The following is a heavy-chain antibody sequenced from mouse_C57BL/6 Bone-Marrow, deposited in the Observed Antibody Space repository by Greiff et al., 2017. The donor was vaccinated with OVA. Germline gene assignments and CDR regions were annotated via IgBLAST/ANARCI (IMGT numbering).Heavy chain of an antibody. V-gene: IGHV3-6*01. D-gene: IGHD1-1*01. CDR3: ARERYYGSSPYYYAMDY. CDR2: ISYDGSN. CDR1: GYSITSGYY. Sequence: EVKLVESGPGLVKPSQSLSLTCSVTGYSITSGYYWNWIRQFPGNKLEWMGYISYDGSNNYNPSLKNRISITRDTSKNQFFLKLNSVTTEDTATYYCARERYYGSSPYYYAMDYWGQGTSVTVSS. J-gene: IGHJ4*01.